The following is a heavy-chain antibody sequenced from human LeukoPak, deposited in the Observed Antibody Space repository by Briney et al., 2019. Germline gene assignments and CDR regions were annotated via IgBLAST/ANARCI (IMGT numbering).Heavy chain of an antibody. V-gene: IGHV3-74*01. D-gene: IGHD5-18*01. Sequence: GGSLKLFCAAPGFTLSSYRMHWVRQAPGEGGVWVSRINSDGSSTSYADSVKGRFTISRDNAKNTLYLQMNSLRAEDTAVYYCARGRGRIQLRLLGAQNGMDVWGQGTTVTVSS. CDR1: GFTLSSYR. J-gene: IGHJ6*02. CDR3: ARGRGRIQLRLLGAQNGMDV. CDR2: INSDGSST.